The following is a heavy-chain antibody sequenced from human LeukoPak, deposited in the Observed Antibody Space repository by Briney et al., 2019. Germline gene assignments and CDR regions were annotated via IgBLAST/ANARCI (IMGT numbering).Heavy chain of an antibody. CDR3: VRSNSGYDFYWYFDL. D-gene: IGHD5-12*01. J-gene: IGHJ2*01. CDR2: IYSSGNT. V-gene: IGHV4-61*02. Sequence: SETLSLTCTVSGDPINSGSYYWSWIRQPAGKGLERIGRIYSSGNTKYNPSLKSRVTVSADTSKNQFSLKLNSVTAADTAMYYCVRSNSGYDFYWYFDLWGRGTLVTVSS. CDR1: GDPINSGSYY.